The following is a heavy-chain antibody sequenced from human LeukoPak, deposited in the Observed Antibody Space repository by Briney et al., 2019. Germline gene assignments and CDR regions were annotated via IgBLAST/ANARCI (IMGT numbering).Heavy chain of an antibody. CDR3: ARGSPLTTVTSDAFDI. Sequence: GGSLRLSCAASGFPFSTYTMNWVRQAPGKGLEWVSSISRSSTYVYYSDSVKGRFTISRDNAKNSLYLQMNSLRAEDTAVYYCARGSPLTTVTSDAFDIWGQGTMVTVSS. CDR2: ISRSSTYV. J-gene: IGHJ3*02. CDR1: GFPFSTYT. D-gene: IGHD4-11*01. V-gene: IGHV3-21*01.